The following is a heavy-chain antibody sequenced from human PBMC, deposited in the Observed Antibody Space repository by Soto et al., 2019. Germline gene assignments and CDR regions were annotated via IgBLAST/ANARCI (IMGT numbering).Heavy chain of an antibody. D-gene: IGHD5-18*01. CDR3: ARDRGNGSGQSNFDS. Sequence: QVQLVQSGAEVKKPGSSVKVSCKGSGGTFSSYAISWVRQAPGQGLEWMGGIIPIFGTANYAQKFQGRVKIHEDDSTSTADMELSSMRSEDRAVYCCARDRGNGSGQSNFDSWGQGTLVTVSS. CDR1: GGTFSSYA. J-gene: IGHJ4*02. V-gene: IGHV1-69*12. CDR2: IIPIFGTA.